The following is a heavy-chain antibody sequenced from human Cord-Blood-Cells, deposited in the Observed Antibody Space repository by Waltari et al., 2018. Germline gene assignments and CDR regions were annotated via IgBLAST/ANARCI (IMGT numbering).Heavy chain of an antibody. J-gene: IGHJ3*02. CDR1: GNTFPSSY. D-gene: IGHD7-27*01. V-gene: IGHV1-46*01. CDR2: INPSGGST. Sequence: QVQLVQSGAEVKKPGASVKVSCKASGNTFPSSYMPWVRQAPGQGLEWMGIINPSGGSTSYAQKFQGRVTMTRDTSTSTVYMELSSLRSEDTAVYYCARDLTGDAHDAFDIWGQGTMVTVSS. CDR3: ARDLTGDAHDAFDI.